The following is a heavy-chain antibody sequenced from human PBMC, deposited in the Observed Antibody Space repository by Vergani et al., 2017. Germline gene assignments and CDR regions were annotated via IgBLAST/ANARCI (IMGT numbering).Heavy chain of an antibody. CDR3: ARGALWWLRQIDS. D-gene: IGHD2-21*01. CDR1: GGSISSYY. Sequence: QVQLQQWGAGVVKPSETLSLTCTVSGGSISSYYWTWIRQPPGKGLEWIGYIYDSGDTKYNPSLKSRVTMSLDTSKNQFSLNLYSVTAADTAVYYCARGALWWLRQIDSWGQGTLVTVSS. J-gene: IGHJ4*02. CDR2: IYDSGDT. V-gene: IGHV4-59*01.